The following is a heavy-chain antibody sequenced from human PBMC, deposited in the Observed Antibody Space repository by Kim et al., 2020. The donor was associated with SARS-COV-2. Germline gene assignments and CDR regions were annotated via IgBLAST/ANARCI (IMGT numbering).Heavy chain of an antibody. CDR2: IYYSGST. Sequence: SETLSLTCTVSGGSISSGDYYWSWIRQPPGKGLEWIGYIYYSGSTYYNPSLKSRVTISVDTSKNQFSLKLSSVTAADTAVYYCARGWFGETSAVNYYFYYWGQRTLVTVSS. J-gene: IGHJ4*02. V-gene: IGHV4-30-4*01. CDR3: ARGWFGETSAVNYYFYY. CDR1: GGSISSGDYY. D-gene: IGHD3-10*01.